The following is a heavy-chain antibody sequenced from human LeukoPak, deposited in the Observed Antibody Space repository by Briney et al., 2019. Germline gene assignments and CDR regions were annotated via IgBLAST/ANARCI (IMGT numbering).Heavy chain of an antibody. CDR3: ASLRGIVGATQFDY. Sequence: PSETLSLTCAVYGGSFSGYYWSWIRQPPGKGLEWIGEINHSGSTNYNPSLKSRVTIPVDTSKNQFSLKLSSVTAADTAVYYCASLRGIVGATQFDYWGQGTLVTVSS. J-gene: IGHJ4*02. D-gene: IGHD1-26*01. V-gene: IGHV4-34*01. CDR2: INHSGST. CDR1: GGSFSGYY.